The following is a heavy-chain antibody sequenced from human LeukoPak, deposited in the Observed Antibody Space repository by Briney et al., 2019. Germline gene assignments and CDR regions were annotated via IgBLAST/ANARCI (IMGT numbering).Heavy chain of an antibody. J-gene: IGHJ4*02. D-gene: IGHD3-10*01. CDR2: IYSGGST. V-gene: IGHV3-53*01. CDR1: GFTVSSNY. Sequence: AGGSLRLSCAASGFTVSSNYMSWVRQAPGKGLEWVSVIYSGGSTYYADSVKGRFTISRDNSKNTLYLQMNSLRAEDTAVYYCARVPYYGSGSYLDYWGQGTPVTVSS. CDR3: ARVPYYGSGSYLDY.